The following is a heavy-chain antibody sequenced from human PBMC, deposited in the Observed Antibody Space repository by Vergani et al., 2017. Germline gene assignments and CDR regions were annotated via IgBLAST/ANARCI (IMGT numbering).Heavy chain of an antibody. CDR3: ATKSCGTPGCQIGYFRE. D-gene: IGHD1-1*01. J-gene: IGHJ1*01. CDR2: ISYDGTQK. Sequence: QVHLVESGGGVVQPGRSLRLSCVVSGFTSSYYGMHWVREAPGKGLEWVAVISYDGTQKYYADSVKGRFTISIDNSKSTLYLQMNSLRTEDTAVYYCATKSCGTPGCQIGYFREWGQGTLVTVSS. CDR1: GFTSSYYG. V-gene: IGHV3-30*03.